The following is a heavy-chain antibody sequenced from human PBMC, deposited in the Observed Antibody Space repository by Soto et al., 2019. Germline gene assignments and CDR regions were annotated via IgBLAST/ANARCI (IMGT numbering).Heavy chain of an antibody. V-gene: IGHV5-51*01. CDR1: GYSFTSYW. CDR2: IYPGDSDT. J-gene: IGHJ5*02. D-gene: IGHD6-13*01. Sequence: HGQALKISCKGSGYSFTSYWIGWVRQMPGKGLEWMGIIYPGDSDTRYSPSFQGQVTISADKSISTAYLQWSSLKASDTAMYYCARRSTAAADYDSFDPWGQGTLVTVS. CDR3: ARRSTAAADYDSFDP.